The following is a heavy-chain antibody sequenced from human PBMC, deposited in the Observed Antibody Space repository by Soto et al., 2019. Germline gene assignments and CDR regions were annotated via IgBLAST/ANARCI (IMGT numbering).Heavy chain of an antibody. Sequence: QVQLQQWGAGLLKPSETLSLTCAVYGGSFSGYYWSWIRQSPGKGLEWIGEINHSGSTNYNPSLKSRVTISVDTSKNQFSLKLSSVTAADTAVYYCARARRAGTPVDYWGQGTLVTVSS. CDR1: GGSFSGYY. J-gene: IGHJ4*02. D-gene: IGHD6-13*01. CDR3: ARARRAGTPVDY. V-gene: IGHV4-34*01. CDR2: INHSGST.